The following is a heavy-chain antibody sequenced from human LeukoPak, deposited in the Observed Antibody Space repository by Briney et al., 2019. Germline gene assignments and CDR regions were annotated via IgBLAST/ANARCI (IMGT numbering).Heavy chain of an antibody. J-gene: IGHJ3*02. CDR3: GGHGLYYYDSSGESDAFDI. CDR1: GFTFDDYG. V-gene: IGHV3-20*04. Sequence: GGSLRLSCAASGFTFDDYGMSWVRQAPGKGLEWVYGINWNGGSTGYVDSVKGRFTISRDNAKNSLYLQIISLRAEDTALYYCGGHGLYYYDSSGESDAFDIWGQGTMVTVSS. D-gene: IGHD3-22*01. CDR2: INWNGGST.